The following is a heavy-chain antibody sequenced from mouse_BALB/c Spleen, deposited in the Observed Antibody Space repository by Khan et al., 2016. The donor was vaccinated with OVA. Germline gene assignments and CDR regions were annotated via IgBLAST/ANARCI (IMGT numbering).Heavy chain of an antibody. CDR2: ISCYNGST. V-gene: IGHV1S34*01. CDR1: GYSFTGYY. J-gene: IGHJ3*01. D-gene: IGHD1-1*01. CDR3: ERGDYSGSSSFAY. Sequence: LVKTGASVKISCKASGYSFTGYYMHWVKQSHGKSLEWIGYISCYNGSTTYNQKFKGKATFTVDTSSSTVYMQFNSLTSEDSAVYYCERGDYSGSSSFAYWGQGTLVTVSA.